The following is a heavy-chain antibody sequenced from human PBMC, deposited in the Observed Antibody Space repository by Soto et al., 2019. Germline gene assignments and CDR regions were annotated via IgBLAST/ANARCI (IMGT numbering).Heavy chain of an antibody. D-gene: IGHD6-13*01. CDR1: GGSINSSSYF. J-gene: IGHJ5*01. CDR2: IYYSWRT. V-gene: IGHV4-39*01. CDR3: ARHYSSRSRYWLDP. Sequence: SETLSLTCSVAGGSINSSSYFWGWVRQPPGKGLEWIGSIYYSWRTYYNPSLRSRVTISVYTSKNQFSLKLSSVTAADTAVFYCARHYSSRSRYWLDPWGQGTLATVSS.